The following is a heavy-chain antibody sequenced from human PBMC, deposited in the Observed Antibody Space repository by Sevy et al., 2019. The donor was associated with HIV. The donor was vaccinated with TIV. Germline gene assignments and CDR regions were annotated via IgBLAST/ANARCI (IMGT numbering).Heavy chain of an antibody. CDR2: INNSSGFI. CDR1: GFTFSDYY. Sequence: GGSLRLSCAASGFTFSDYYMSWIRQAPGKGPEWVSYINNSSGFINYVDSVKGRFTISRDNAKNSLYLQLNSLGAGDTAVYYCARGKVLFDYWGQGTLVTVSS. CDR3: ARGKVLFDY. V-gene: IGHV3-11*06. J-gene: IGHJ4*02.